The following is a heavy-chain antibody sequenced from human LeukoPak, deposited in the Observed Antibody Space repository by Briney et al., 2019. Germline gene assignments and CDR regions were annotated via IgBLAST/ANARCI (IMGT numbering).Heavy chain of an antibody. CDR3: ARVDYDFWSGTPHWFDP. CDR2: ISAYNGNT. CDR1: GYTFTSYG. V-gene: IGHV1-18*01. D-gene: IGHD3-3*01. Sequence: ASVKVSCKASGYTFTSYGISWVRQAPGQGLEWMGWISAYNGNTNYAQKLQGRVTMTTDTSTSTAYMELGSLRSDDTAVYYCARVDYDFWSGTPHWFDPWGQGTLVTVSS. J-gene: IGHJ5*02.